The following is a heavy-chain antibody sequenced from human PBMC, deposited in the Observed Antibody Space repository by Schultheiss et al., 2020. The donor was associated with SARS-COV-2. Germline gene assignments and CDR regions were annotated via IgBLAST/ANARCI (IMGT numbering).Heavy chain of an antibody. CDR2: IYYSGST. V-gene: IGHV4-39*07. Sequence: SETLSLTCTVSGGSISSSSYYWGWIRQPPGKGLEWIGSIYYSGSTYYNPSLKSRVTISVDTSKNQFSLKLSSVTAADTAVYYCARDHCSSTSCYPDYWGQGTLVNVSS. J-gene: IGHJ4*02. CDR3: ARDHCSSTSCYPDY. D-gene: IGHD2-2*01. CDR1: GGSISSSSYY.